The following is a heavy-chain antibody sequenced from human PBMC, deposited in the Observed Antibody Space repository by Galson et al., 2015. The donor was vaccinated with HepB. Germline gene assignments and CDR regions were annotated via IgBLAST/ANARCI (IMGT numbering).Heavy chain of an antibody. CDR1: GFTFSHAW. Sequence: SLRLSCAASGFTFSHAWMTWVRQAPGKGLEWVARVKGRTDSGTIDYAAPVKGRFTISRDDSKNTLYLQMNSLKTEDTAVYYCTTDRRGSTLGGWVGFDSWGQGTLVTVSS. CDR3: TTDRRGSTLGGWVGFDS. V-gene: IGHV3-15*01. J-gene: IGHJ4*02. CDR2: VKGRTDSGTI. D-gene: IGHD1-26*01.